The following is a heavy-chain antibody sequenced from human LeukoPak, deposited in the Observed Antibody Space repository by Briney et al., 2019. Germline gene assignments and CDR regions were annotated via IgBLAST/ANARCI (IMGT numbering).Heavy chain of an antibody. CDR1: GFTFSTYT. V-gene: IGHV3-21*01. CDR2: ISRSSSYL. J-gene: IGHJ4*02. Sequence: GGSLRLSCAASGFTFSTYTMHWVRQAPGKGLEWVSSISRSSSYLYYADSVKGRFPISRDNAKNSLYLQMHSLRAEDTAVYYCARPEMRGYSWAFDYWGQGSLVTVSS. D-gene: IGHD5-12*01. CDR3: ARPEMRGYSWAFDY.